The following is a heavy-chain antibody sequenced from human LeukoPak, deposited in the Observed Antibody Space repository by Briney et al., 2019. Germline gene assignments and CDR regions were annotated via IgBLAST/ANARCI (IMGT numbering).Heavy chain of an antibody. CDR1: GSTFSSYS. V-gene: IGHV4-30-4*08. CDR3: ARDDYGDYGAFDI. D-gene: IGHD4-17*01. Sequence: LRLSCAASGSTFSSYSMNWIRQPPGKGLEWIGYIYYSESTYYNPSLKSRVTISVDTSKNQFSLKLSSVTAADTAVYYCARDDYGDYGAFDIWGQGTMVTVSS. J-gene: IGHJ3*02. CDR2: IYYSEST.